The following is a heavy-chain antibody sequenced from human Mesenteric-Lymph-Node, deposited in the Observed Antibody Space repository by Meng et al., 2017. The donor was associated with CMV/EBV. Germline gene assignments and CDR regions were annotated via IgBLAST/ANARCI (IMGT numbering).Heavy chain of an antibody. D-gene: IGHD3-3*01. Sequence: GSLRLSCTVSGGSISSYYWSCIRQPPGKGLEWIGYIYYSGSTNYNPSLKSRVTISVDTSKNQFSLKLSSVTAADTTVYYCARNGRESRGYYANFDYWGQGTLVTVSS. V-gene: IGHV4-59*01. CDR2: IYYSGST. CDR1: GGSISSYY. CDR3: ARNGRESRGYYANFDY. J-gene: IGHJ4*02.